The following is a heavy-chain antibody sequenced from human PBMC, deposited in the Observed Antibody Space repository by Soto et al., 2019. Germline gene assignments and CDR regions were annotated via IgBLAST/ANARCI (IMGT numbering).Heavy chain of an antibody. CDR1: GFTFSNYE. CDR3: ARRGYGSRWPNVYMDV. V-gene: IGHV3-64*01. D-gene: IGHD6-13*01. J-gene: IGHJ6*03. CDR2: ISNNGAHT. Sequence: EAQLVESGGGLVQPGGSLRLSCAASGFTFSNYEMHWVRQAPGKGLEYVSGISNNGAHTDYAKSVKGRFTISRDNSENTLYLQMGSLRAEXMXLYYXARRGYGSRWPNVYMDVWGKGTTVTVSS.